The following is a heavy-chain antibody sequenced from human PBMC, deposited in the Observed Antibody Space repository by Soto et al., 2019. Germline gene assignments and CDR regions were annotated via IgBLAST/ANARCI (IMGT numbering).Heavy chain of an antibody. CDR3: ARELERVFDY. Sequence: QVQLVESWGGLVQPGRSLRLSCVASGFTFSSYAMHWVRQAPGKGLEWVAVIAYDGRNKYYADSVKGRFTISRDNSKNTLYLQINSLRIEDTAVYYCARELERVFDYWGQGTLVTVSS. J-gene: IGHJ4*02. CDR2: IAYDGRNK. V-gene: IGHV3-30*04. CDR1: GFTFSSYA. D-gene: IGHD1-1*01.